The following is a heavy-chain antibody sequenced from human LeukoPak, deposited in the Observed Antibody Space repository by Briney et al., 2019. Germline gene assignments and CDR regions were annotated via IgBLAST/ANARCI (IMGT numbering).Heavy chain of an antibody. J-gene: IGHJ2*01. Sequence: EPGGSLRLSCEAPGFTLEDYGIHWVRQVPGKGLEWVSGVTWSSRSKKYADSVRGRFSISRDDANNSLYLQMNNLRPEDTALYYCAKDSEARSISWYSHFDLWGRGTLVTVSS. D-gene: IGHD6-13*01. CDR2: VTWSSRSK. CDR1: GFTLEDYG. CDR3: AKDSEARSISWYSHFDL. V-gene: IGHV3-9*01.